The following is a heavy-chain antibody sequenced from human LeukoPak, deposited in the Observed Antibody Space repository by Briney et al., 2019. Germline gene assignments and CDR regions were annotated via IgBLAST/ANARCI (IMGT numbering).Heavy chain of an antibody. CDR3: ARLKSYRGNAFDI. Sequence: ASVKVSCKASGYTFTSYDINWVRQATGQGLEWMGWMNPNSGNTGYAQKFQGRVTMTRNTSISTAYMELSSLRSEDTAVYYCARLKSYRGNAFDIWGQGTMVTVSS. CDR2: MNPNSGNT. D-gene: IGHD3-10*01. J-gene: IGHJ3*02. V-gene: IGHV1-8*01. CDR1: GYTFTSYD.